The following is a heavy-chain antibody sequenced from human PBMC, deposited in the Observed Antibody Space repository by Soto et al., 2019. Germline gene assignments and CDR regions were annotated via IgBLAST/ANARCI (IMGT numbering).Heavy chain of an antibody. CDR1: GLTFGSRA. V-gene: IGHV3-23*01. D-gene: IGHD3-10*01. Sequence: PGGSLRLSCVDSGLTFGSRAMTWVRQAPGEGLQWVSTITDTGGDAKYADSVRGRFVISRDNSKKTLYLQMTSLAAEDSAMYYCARGSTDSYPGSRIFDFWGRGTLVTVSS. J-gene: IGHJ4*02. CDR2: ITDTGGDA. CDR3: ARGSTDSYPGSRIFDF.